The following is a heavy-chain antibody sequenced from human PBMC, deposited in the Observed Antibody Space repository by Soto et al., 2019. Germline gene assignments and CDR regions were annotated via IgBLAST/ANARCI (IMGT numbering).Heavy chain of an antibody. CDR1: GFTFSGYW. CDR3: GRNAIFVRVVQDEY. Sequence: GSLRLSCAASGFTFSGYWMHWVRQAPGKGLEWVSRIKSDGSGTTYADSVKGRFSISRDNAKNTVYLQMDSLRVEDTAVYYCGRNAIFVRVVQDEYWGQGTPVTVSS. J-gene: IGHJ4*02. D-gene: IGHD3-10*02. V-gene: IGHV3-74*03. CDR2: IKSDGSGT.